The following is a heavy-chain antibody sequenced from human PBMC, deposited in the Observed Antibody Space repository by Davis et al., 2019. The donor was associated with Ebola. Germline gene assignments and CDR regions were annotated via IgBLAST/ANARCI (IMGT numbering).Heavy chain of an antibody. Sequence: ASVKVSCKTSGYTFTSYYMHWVRQAPGQGLEWMGIINPSGGSTSYAQKFQGRVTITADKSTSTAYMELRSLRSDDTAVYYCARGRTIVAGGLSDDFDYWGQGTLVTVSS. D-gene: IGHD2-21*01. CDR2: INPSGGST. V-gene: IGHV1-46*01. J-gene: IGHJ4*02. CDR1: GYTFTSYY. CDR3: ARGRTIVAGGLSDDFDY.